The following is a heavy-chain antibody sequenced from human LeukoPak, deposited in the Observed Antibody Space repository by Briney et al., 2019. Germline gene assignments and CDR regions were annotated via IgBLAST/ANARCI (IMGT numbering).Heavy chain of an antibody. CDR3: ARPSRSVSTAGAFDI. J-gene: IGHJ3*02. V-gene: IGHV4-39*07. Sequence: PSETLSLTCTVSGGSIGSSGYYWTWIRQSPEKGLEWIAAIYYSGTTYYNPSLKSRLTMSVDTYKDRFSLKLSFVTAADTAVYYCARPSRSVSTAGAFDIWGQGTMVTVSS. D-gene: IGHD5/OR15-5a*01. CDR2: IYYSGTT. CDR1: GGSIGSSGYY.